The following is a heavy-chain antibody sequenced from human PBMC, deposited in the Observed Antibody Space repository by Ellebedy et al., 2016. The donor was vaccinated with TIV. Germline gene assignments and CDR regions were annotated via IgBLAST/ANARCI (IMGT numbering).Heavy chain of an antibody. CDR2: ISGSSSTI. CDR3: FLRIRRGY. D-gene: IGHD2/OR15-2a*01. V-gene: IGHV3-48*02. J-gene: IGHJ4*02. Sequence: GESLKISCAASGISLRSYAMSWVRQAPGKGLEWVSYISGSSSTIHYADSVKGRFTISRDNAKNSLYLQMNSLRDEDTAVYYCFLRIRRGYWGQGTLVTVSS. CDR1: GISLRSYA.